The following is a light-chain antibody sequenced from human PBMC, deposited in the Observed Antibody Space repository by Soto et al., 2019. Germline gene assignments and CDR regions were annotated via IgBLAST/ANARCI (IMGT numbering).Light chain of an antibody. Sequence: QSVLTQPASVSDSPGQSVTISCTGTSSDVGGSNFVSWYQQHPGKPPKLIIYDVANRPSGVSNRFSGSKSGSTASLIISRLQTEDEADYYCVSYTSSTTYVFGTGTKVTAL. CDR3: VSYTSSTTYV. CDR1: SSDVGGSNF. CDR2: DVA. V-gene: IGLV2-14*03. J-gene: IGLJ1*01.